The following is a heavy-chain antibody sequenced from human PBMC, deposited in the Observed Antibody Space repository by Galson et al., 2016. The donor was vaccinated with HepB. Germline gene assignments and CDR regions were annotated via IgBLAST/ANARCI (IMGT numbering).Heavy chain of an antibody. CDR2: INPNTGDT. J-gene: IGHJ5*02. CDR1: GYTFTNSY. D-gene: IGHD6-19*01. Sequence: SVKVSCKGSGYTFTNSYIHWVRQAPGQGPEWMGWINPNTGDTKHAQMFQGRVTMTSDASIDAVYMELSSLRSDDTAIFFCARDMYSSLSGRFDPWGQGTLVTVSS. CDR3: ARDMYSSLSGRFDP. V-gene: IGHV1-2*02.